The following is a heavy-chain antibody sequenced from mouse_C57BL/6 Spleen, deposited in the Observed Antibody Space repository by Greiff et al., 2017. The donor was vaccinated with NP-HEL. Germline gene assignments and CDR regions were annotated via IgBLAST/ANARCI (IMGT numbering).Heavy chain of an antibody. D-gene: IGHD1-1*01. CDR2: INPSSGYT. J-gene: IGHJ2*01. V-gene: IGHV1-4*01. CDR3: ATYYYGSSFYYFDY. Sequence: QVQLQQSGAELARPGASVKMSCKASGYTFTSYTMHWVKQRPGQGLEWIGYINPSSGYTKYNQKFKDKATLTADKSSSTAYMQLSSLTSEDSAVYYCATYYYGSSFYYFDYWGQGTTLTVSS. CDR1: GYTFTSYT.